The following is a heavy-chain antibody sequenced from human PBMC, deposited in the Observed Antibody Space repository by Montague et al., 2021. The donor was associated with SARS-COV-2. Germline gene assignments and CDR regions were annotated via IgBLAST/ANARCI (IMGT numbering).Heavy chain of an antibody. CDR3: AKQPGAGALVYWYFAL. CDR2: IFGSGAGT. J-gene: IGHJ2*01. V-gene: IGHV3-23*01. Sequence: SLRLSCAASGFAFNNYAMSWVRQAPGKGLEWVSAIFGSGAGTYYADSVKGRFTISRDNSKNTLYLQMNSLKAEDTAKYYCAKQPGAGALVYWYFALWGRGTVVSVSS. CDR1: GFAFNNYA. D-gene: IGHD3-10*01.